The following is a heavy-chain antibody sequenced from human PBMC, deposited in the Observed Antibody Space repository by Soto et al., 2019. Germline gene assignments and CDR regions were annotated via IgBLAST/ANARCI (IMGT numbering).Heavy chain of an antibody. Sequence: SGPTLVNPTQTLTLTCPFSGFSLSTSGVGVGWIRQPPGKALEWLALIYWDDDKRYSPSLKSRLTITKDTSKNQVVLTMTNMDPVDTATYYCAHSAKTQSLRFLEWLSPCLDYWGQGTLVTVSS. J-gene: IGHJ4*02. CDR1: GFSLSTSGVG. CDR2: IYWDDDK. D-gene: IGHD3-3*01. CDR3: AHSAKTQSLRFLEWLSPCLDY. V-gene: IGHV2-5*02.